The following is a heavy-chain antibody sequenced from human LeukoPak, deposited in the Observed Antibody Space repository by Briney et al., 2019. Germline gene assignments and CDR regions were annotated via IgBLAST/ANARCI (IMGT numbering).Heavy chain of an antibody. CDR3: ATSVPAAIPVHYYYMDV. D-gene: IGHD2-2*02. CDR1: GDTFTTYD. J-gene: IGHJ6*03. CDR2: MNPNSGNT. V-gene: IGHV1-8*01. Sequence: ASVKVSCTASGDTFTTYDVNWVRQATGQGLEWLGWMNPNSGNTDYAQKFQGRVTMTRDTSINTAYMEVSSLRSEDTAVYYCATSVPAAIPVHYYYMDVWGKGTTVAVSS.